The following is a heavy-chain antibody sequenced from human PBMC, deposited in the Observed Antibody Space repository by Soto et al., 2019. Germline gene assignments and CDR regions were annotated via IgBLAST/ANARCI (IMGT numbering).Heavy chain of an antibody. V-gene: IGHV1-18*01. CDR1: GYTFTSYG. Sequence: ASVKVSCKASGYTFTSYGISWVRQAPGQGLEWMGWISAYNGNTNYAQKLQGRVTMTTDTSTSTAYMELRSLRSDDTAVYYCARDRYCSSTSCNGNWFDPWGQGTLVTVS. CDR2: ISAYNGNT. J-gene: IGHJ5*02. CDR3: ARDRYCSSTSCNGNWFDP. D-gene: IGHD2-2*01.